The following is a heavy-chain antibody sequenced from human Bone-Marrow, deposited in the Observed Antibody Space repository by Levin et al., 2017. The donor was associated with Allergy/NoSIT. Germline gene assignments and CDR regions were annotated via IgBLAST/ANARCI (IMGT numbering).Heavy chain of an antibody. J-gene: IGHJ6*02. CDR2: INSDGIST. CDR1: GFTFTDHW. D-gene: IGHD4-17*01. CDR3: TRGSWGLGDGSANHYYHYYYGLDV. Sequence: GESLKISCAASGFTFTDHWIHWVRQGPGKGLVWIARINSDGISTSYADVVKGRLTISRDNARNTVFLEMNGLRVEDTAVYYCTRGSWGLGDGSANHYYHYYYGLDVWGQGTTVTVSS. V-gene: IGHV3-74*01.